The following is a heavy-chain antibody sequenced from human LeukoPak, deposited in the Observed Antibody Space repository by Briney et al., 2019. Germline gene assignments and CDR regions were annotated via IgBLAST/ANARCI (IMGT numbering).Heavy chain of an antibody. J-gene: IGHJ4*02. V-gene: IGHV1-18*01. CDR1: GYTFTSYG. D-gene: IGHD3-10*01. CDR3: ARVGSNRWRRGGYYFDY. CDR2: ISAYNGNT. Sequence: GASVKVSCKASGYTFTSYGISWVRQAPGQGLEWMGWISAYNGNTHYAQKLQGRVTMTTDTSTSTVYMELRSLRSDDTAVYYCARVGSNRWRRGGYYFDYWGQGTLVTVSS.